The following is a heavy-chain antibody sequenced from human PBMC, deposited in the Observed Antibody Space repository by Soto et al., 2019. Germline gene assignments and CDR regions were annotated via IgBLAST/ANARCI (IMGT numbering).Heavy chain of an antibody. J-gene: IGHJ4*02. V-gene: IGHV4-38-2*01. Sequence: PSATLSLTCDVSVEPMTGGYYWGCIRQSPGKGLEWIGSIYYGGTTYYNPSLRSRLAISIDTSKNQFSLRLSSVTAADTALYYCARGWYYFDFWGQGTLVTVSS. CDR2: IYYGGTT. CDR3: ARGWYYFDF. D-gene: IGHD2-15*01. CDR1: VEPMTGGYY.